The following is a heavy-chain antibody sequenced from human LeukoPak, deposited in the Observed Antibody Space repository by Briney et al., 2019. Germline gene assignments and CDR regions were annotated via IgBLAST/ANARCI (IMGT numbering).Heavy chain of an antibody. D-gene: IGHD3-10*01. J-gene: IGHJ6*03. CDR1: GYTFTSYD. V-gene: IGHV1-8*03. Sequence: ASVKVSCKASGYTFTSYDINWVRQATGQGLEWMGWMNPNTGNTGYAQRFQGRVTLTRNTSISTAYMELSRLRSEDTAVYYCARGPSGSGYMDVWGKGTTVTVSS. CDR2: MNPNTGNT. CDR3: ARGPSGSGYMDV.